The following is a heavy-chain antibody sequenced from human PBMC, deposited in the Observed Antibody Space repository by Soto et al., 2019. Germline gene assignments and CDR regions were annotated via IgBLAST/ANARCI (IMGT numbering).Heavy chain of an antibody. CDR1: GGTFSSYT. CDR3: ARDRAYGSGGSCYQDY. V-gene: IGHV1-69*08. CDR2: VSPVLVLT. J-gene: IGHJ4*02. Sequence: QVPLVQSGAEVKTPGSSVKVSCKASGGTFSSYTMSWVRQAPGQGLEWMGRVSPVLVLTNYAQKFQDRVTISADKVTSTHYMQLRSLRSEDTALYYCARDRAYGSGGSCYQDYWGQGTLVTVSS. D-gene: IGHD2-15*01.